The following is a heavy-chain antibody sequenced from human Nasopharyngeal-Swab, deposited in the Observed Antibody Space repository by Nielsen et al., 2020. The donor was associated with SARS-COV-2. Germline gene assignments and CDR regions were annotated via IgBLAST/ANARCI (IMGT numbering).Heavy chain of an antibody. CDR2: ISYDGSNK. V-gene: IGHV3-30*18. D-gene: IGHD6-13*01. CDR3: AKDKKARGDSSSWTTDY. J-gene: IGHJ4*02. Sequence: WIRQPPGKGLEWVAVISYDGSNKYYADSVKGRFTISRDNSKNTLYLQMNSLRAEDTAVYYCAKDKKARGDSSSWTTDYWGQGTLVPSPQ.